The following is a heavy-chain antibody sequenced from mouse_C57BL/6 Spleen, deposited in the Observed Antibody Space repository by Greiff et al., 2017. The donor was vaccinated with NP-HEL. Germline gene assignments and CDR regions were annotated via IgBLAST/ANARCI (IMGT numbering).Heavy chain of an antibody. CDR3: ARRKGRGSSWYFDV. J-gene: IGHJ1*03. CDR2: INPSNGGT. CDR1: GYTFTSYW. Sequence: QVQLQQPGTELVKPGASVKLSCKASGYTFTSYWMHWVKQRPGQGLEWIGNINPSNGGTNYNAKFKSKATLTVDNSSSTAYMQLSSLTSEDSAVYYCARRKGRGSSWYFDVWGTGTTVTVSS. D-gene: IGHD1-1*01. V-gene: IGHV1-53*01.